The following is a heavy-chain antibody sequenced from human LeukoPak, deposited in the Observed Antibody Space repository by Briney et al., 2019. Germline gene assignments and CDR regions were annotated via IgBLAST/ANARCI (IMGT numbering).Heavy chain of an antibody. CDR1: GFTVSSNY. CDR3: ARHSSRGADYFDY. J-gene: IGHJ4*02. D-gene: IGHD3-10*01. CDR2: IYYSGST. V-gene: IGHV4-59*08. Sequence: GSLRLSCAASGFTVSSNYMSWVRQHPGKGLEWIGYIYYSGSTYYNPSLKSRVTISVDTSKNQFSLKLSSVTAADTAVYYCARHSSRGADYFDYWGQGTLVTVSS.